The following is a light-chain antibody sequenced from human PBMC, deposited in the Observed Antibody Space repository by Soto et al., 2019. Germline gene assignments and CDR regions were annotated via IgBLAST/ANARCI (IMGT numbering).Light chain of an antibody. CDR3: QQTLSFPPT. V-gene: IGKV1-12*01. Sequence: DIQMTQSPSTLSASVGDRVTITCRASQAIDSWLAWYQQKPGEAPKLLIFTGSLLHSGVPPRFSGSGSGTDCTLPISSLQPEDFATYYCQQTLSFPPTFGQGTQV. CDR2: TGS. J-gene: IGKJ1*01. CDR1: QAIDSW.